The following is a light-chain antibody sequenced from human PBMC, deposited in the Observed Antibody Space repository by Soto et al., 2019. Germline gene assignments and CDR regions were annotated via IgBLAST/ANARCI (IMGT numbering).Light chain of an antibody. CDR1: SSDVGGYDY. J-gene: IGLJ1*01. CDR3: SSDSISTADL. Sequence: QSALTQPASVSGSPGQSITISCTGTSSDVGGYDYVSWYQLHSGQSPKLMIFEVSNRPSGVFYRFPGSKSGTTASLSLSGLQAENEADYFCSSDSISTADLFGTGTKVTVL. CDR2: EVS. V-gene: IGLV2-14*01.